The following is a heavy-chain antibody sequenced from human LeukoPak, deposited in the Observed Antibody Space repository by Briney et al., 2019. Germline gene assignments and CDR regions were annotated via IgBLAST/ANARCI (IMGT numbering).Heavy chain of an antibody. CDR3: ARFSQYYDSPTHYLDY. CDR1: GDSINNNNYY. D-gene: IGHD2/OR15-2a*01. CDR2: AHYSGAT. V-gene: IGHV4-39*01. Sequence: PSETLSLTCTVSGDSINNNNYYWGWIRQPPGKGLEWIGSAHYSGATYYNPSLESRLTIALDLSKNQFSLKLYSVTAADTAVYYCARFSQYYDSPTHYLDYWGQGILVTVSS. J-gene: IGHJ4*02.